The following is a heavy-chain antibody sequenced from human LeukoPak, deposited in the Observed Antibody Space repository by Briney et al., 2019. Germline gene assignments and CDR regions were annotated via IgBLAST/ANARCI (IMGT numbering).Heavy chain of an antibody. V-gene: IGHV4-4*07. J-gene: IGHJ5*02. CDR3: ARVLSFGYSSSWYGSGNNWFDP. CDR2: IYTSGST. Sequence: SETLSLTCTVSGGSISSYYWSWIRQPAGKGLEWIGRIYTSGSTNCNPSLKSRVTMSVDTSKNQFSLKLSSVTAADTAVYYCARVLSFGYSSSWYGSGNNWFDPWGQGTLVTVSS. D-gene: IGHD6-13*01. CDR1: GGSISSYY.